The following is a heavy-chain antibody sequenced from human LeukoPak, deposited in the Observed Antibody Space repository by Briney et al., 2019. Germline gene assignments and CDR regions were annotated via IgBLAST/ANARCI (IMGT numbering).Heavy chain of an antibody. J-gene: IGHJ4*02. CDR1: GFTFSSYA. V-gene: IGHV3-23*01. CDR3: AKDPYCSSTSCSPSFDY. D-gene: IGHD2-2*01. Sequence: GGSLRLSCAASGFTFSSYAMSWVRQAPGKGLEWVSAISGSGGSTYYADSVKGRFTISRDNSKNTLYLQMNGLRAEDTAVYYCAKDPYCSSTSCSPSFDYWGQGTLVTVSS. CDR2: ISGSGGST.